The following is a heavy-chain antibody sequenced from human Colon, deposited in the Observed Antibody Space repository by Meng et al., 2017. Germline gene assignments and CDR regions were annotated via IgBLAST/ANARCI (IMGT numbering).Heavy chain of an antibody. Sequence: QVRLVQCGDEVRKPGFSMQVSCNADGGTCRRFTMTWVRRAPGQGIEWLGEIIPILGAPNYAPKFQGRVTITADESTTSTYMELSSLTSEDTAVYYCAVQKDGYNSWYDNWGQGTQVTVSS. J-gene: IGHJ4*02. CDR1: GGTCRRFT. D-gene: IGHD5-24*01. CDR2: IIPILGAP. V-gene: IGHV1-69*01. CDR3: AVQKDGYNSWYDN.